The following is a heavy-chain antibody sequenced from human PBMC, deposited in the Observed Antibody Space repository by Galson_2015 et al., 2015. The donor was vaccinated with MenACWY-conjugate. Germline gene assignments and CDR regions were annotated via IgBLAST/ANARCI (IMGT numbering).Heavy chain of an antibody. CDR3: GRHWGGAPLLEWHDDAFDL. CDR2: FNPLNSDT. V-gene: IGHV5-51*01. Sequence: QSGAEVKKPGESLKISCKASGYSFTDYWIGWVRQMPGKGLEWMGIFNPLNSDTRYSPSFQGQVTISVDKSVSTAYLQWSSLKASATAKYYCGRHWGGAPLLEWHDDAFDLWGQGTFVTVSS. D-gene: IGHD3-3*01. J-gene: IGHJ3*01. CDR1: GYSFTDYW.